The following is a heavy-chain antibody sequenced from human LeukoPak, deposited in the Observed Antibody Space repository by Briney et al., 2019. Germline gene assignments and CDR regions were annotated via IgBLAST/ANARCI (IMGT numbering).Heavy chain of an antibody. Sequence: GGSLRLSCAASGFTFSSYAMHWVRQAPGKGLEWVAVISYDGSNKYYADSVKGRFTISRDNSKNTLYLQMNSLRAEGTAVYYCTRGYPGVDGDYWGQGTLVTVSS. CDR3: TRGYPGVDGDY. V-gene: IGHV3-30*04. CDR2: ISYDGSNK. J-gene: IGHJ4*02. CDR1: GFTFSSYA. D-gene: IGHD3-10*01.